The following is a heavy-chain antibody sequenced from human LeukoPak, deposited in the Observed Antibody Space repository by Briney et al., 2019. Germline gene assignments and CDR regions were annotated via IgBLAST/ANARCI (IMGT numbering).Heavy chain of an antibody. CDR1: GFTFSSYS. CDR3: ARGFRVFDY. CDR2: ISSSSSTI. Sequence: PGGSLRLSCAASGFTFSSYSMSWVRQAPGKGLEWVSYISSSSSTIYYADSVKGRFTISRDNAKNTLYLQMNSLRAEDTAVYYCARGFRVFDYWGQGTLVTVSS. V-gene: IGHV3-48*01. J-gene: IGHJ4*02.